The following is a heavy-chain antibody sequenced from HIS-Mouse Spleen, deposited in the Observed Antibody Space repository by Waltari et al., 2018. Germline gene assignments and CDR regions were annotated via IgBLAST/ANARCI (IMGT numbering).Heavy chain of an antibody. CDR2: ISSSSSYI. CDR3: ARYREKGRSSYYFDY. D-gene: IGHD1-26*01. V-gene: IGHV3-21*01. J-gene: IGHJ4*02. Sequence: EVQLVESGGGLVKPGGSLRLSCAASGFTFSSYSMNWVSLAPGKGLEWVSSISSSSSYIYYADSVKGRFTISRDNAKNSLYLQMNSLRAEDTAVYYCARYREKGRSSYYFDYWGQGTLVTVSS. CDR1: GFTFSSYS.